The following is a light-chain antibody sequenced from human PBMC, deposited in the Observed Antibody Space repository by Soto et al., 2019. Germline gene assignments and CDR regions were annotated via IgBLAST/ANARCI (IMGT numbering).Light chain of an antibody. J-gene: IGKJ4*01. V-gene: IGKV3D-15*01. CDR2: GAS. CDR3: QQYNNWPPLT. Sequence: EIMVTQTPATPSVSPGERATLSCRASQSVSSNLAWYQQKPGQAPRLLIYGASTGATGIPARFSGSGSGTEFTLTISSLQSEDFAVYYCQQYNNWPPLTFGGGSKVDIK. CDR1: QSVSSN.